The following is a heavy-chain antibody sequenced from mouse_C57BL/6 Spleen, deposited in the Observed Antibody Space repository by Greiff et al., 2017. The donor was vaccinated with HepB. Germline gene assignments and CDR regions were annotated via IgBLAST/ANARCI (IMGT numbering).Heavy chain of an antibody. J-gene: IGHJ2*01. CDR3: TRVLSYYFDY. CDR1: GFTFSDAW. Sequence: EVQLVESGGGLVQPGGSMKLSCAASGFTFSDAWMDWVRQSPEKGLEWVAEIRNKANNHATYYAESVKGRFTISRDDSKSSVYLQMNSLRAEDTGIYYCTRVLSYYFDYWGQGTTLTVSS. D-gene: IGHD1-1*02. V-gene: IGHV6-6*01. CDR2: IRNKANNHAT.